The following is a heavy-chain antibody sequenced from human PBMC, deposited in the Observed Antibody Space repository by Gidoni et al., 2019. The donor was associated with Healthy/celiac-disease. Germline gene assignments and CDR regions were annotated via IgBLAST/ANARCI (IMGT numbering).Heavy chain of an antibody. J-gene: IGHJ3*02. V-gene: IGHV3-11*04. CDR1: GSPCSDYS. D-gene: IGHD2-15*01. Sequence: VQLVESGGGLVKPGGSMRPSCAASGSPCSDYSMTWVRQAPGKGLEWVSSISSSSTISYADSVKGRFTISRDNAKNSLYLQMNSLRAEDTAVYYCARNHLLGYCSGGSCYGDRQPTTVTYDAFDIWGQGTMVTVSS. CDR3: ARNHLLGYCSGGSCYGDRQPTTVTYDAFDI. CDR2: ISSSSTI.